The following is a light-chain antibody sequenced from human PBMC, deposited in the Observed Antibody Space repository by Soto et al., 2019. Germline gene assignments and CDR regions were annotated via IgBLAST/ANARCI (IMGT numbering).Light chain of an antibody. CDR3: QQSYTAPRT. CDR1: ESISNF. CDR2: SSS. Sequence: DIKMTQSPSSLSASVGDRVTITCRASESISNFLNWYQQKPGKAPKLLIYSSSTLQSGVPSRFSGRGSGTDFTLTINNMRPDDFATYYCQQSYTAPRTFGQGTKVDIK. V-gene: IGKV1-39*01. J-gene: IGKJ1*01.